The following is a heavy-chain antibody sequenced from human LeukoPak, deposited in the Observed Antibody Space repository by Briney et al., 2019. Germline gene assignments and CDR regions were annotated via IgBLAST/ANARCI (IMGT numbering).Heavy chain of an antibody. J-gene: IGHJ3*02. D-gene: IGHD3-22*01. V-gene: IGHV3-30*18. CDR2: ISYDGSNK. CDR1: GFTFSSYV. Sequence: GRALRLSCAASGFTFSSYVIHGVRQAPGKGREWVAVISYDGSNKYYADSVKGRFTISRDNSKNTLYLQMNSLRAEDTAVYYCAKGSNLDEPYYYDSSGRDAFDIWGQGTMVTVSS. CDR3: AKGSNLDEPYYYDSSGRDAFDI.